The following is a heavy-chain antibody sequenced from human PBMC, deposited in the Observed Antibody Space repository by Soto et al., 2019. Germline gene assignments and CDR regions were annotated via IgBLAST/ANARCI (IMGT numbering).Heavy chain of an antibody. CDR1: GYTFTSYY. D-gene: IGHD2-21*02. J-gene: IGHJ4*02. CDR2: INPSGGST. V-gene: IGHV1-46*01. Sequence: ASVKVSCKASGYTFTSYYMHWVRQAPGQGLEWMGIINPSGGSTSYAQKFQGRVTMTRDTSTSTVYMELSSLRSEDTAVYYCARVGSYCGGDCYSLPLFDYWGQGTLVTVSS. CDR3: ARVGSYCGGDCYSLPLFDY.